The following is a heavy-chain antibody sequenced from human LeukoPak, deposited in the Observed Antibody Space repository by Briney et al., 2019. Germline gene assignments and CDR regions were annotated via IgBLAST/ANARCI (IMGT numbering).Heavy chain of an antibody. CDR1: GGSFSSYY. CDR3: ARDPYGDHFDY. J-gene: IGHJ4*02. Sequence: ASETLSLTCAVYGGSFSSYYWSWFRQPAGKGLEWIGRIYMSGSTNYNPSLKSRVTMSLDTSKNQFSLKLSSVTAADAAVFYCARDPYGDHFDYWGQGILVTVSS. D-gene: IGHD4-17*01. V-gene: IGHV4-4*07. CDR2: IYMSGST.